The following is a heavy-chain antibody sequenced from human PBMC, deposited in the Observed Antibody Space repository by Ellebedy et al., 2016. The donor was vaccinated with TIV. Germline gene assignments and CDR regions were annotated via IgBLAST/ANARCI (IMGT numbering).Heavy chain of an antibody. Sequence: GESLKISXAASGFIFDDYGMTWVRQAPGKGLEWVSGINWNGGSTGYADSVKGRFTISRDNAKNSVYLQMDSLRAEDTAVYYCAREGLGGFDYWGQGTLVTVSS. CDR1: GFIFDDYG. CDR2: INWNGGST. D-gene: IGHD2-15*01. CDR3: AREGLGGFDY. V-gene: IGHV3-20*04. J-gene: IGHJ4*02.